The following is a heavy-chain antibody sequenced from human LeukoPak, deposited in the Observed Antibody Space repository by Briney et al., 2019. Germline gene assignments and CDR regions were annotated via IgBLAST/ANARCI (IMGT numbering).Heavy chain of an antibody. D-gene: IGHD3-3*01. CDR2: IIPIFGTA. CDR1: GGTFISYA. V-gene: IGHV1-69*05. CDR3: ARERIDFCSGYYSSGWGIQGVYWFDP. J-gene: IGHJ5*02. Sequence: GASVKVSCKASGGTFISYAISWVRQAPGQGLEWMGRIIPIFGTANYAQKFQGRVTITTDESTTTAYMELSSLRSEDTAVYYCARERIDFCSGYYSSGWGIQGVYWFDPWGQGTLVTVSS.